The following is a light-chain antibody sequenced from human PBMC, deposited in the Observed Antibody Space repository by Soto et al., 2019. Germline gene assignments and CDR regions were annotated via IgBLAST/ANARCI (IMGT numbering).Light chain of an antibody. CDR3: MQALQTSPT. J-gene: IGKJ1*01. Sequence: IVMTQSPLSLPVTPGEPASISCRSSQSLLHSNGYNYLDWYVQKPGQSPQLLIYLGSNRASGVPDRLSGSGSGTDFTLKISRVEAEDVGVYYCMQALQTSPTFGQGTKVDIK. CDR2: LGS. CDR1: QSLLHSNGYNY. V-gene: IGKV2-28*01.